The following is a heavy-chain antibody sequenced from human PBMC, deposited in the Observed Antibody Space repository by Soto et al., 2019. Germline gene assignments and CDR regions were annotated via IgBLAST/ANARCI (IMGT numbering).Heavy chain of an antibody. V-gene: IGHV6-1*01. CDR1: GDSVSANNAA. CDR3: ARASSSPVYYYGMDV. Sequence: SQTLSLTCAISGDSVSANNAAWNWIRQSPSRGLEWLGRTYYRSKWNYDYAESVRSRLTITPDTSNNQFSLKLSSVTAADTAVYYCARASSSPVYYYGMDVWGQGTTVTVSS. J-gene: IGHJ6*02. CDR2: TYYRSKWNY. D-gene: IGHD6-13*01.